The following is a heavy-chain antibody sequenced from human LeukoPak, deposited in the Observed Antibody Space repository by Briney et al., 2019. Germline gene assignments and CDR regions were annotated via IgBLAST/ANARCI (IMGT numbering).Heavy chain of an antibody. D-gene: IGHD5-12*01. CDR3: ARDSYSGYDSEYYFDY. CDR1: GDSVSSNSAA. J-gene: IGHJ4*02. V-gene: IGHV6-1*01. CDR2: TYYRSKWYN. Sequence: SQTLSLTCAISGDSVSSNSAAWNWIRQSPSRGLEWLGRTYYRSKWYNDYAVSVKSRITINPDTSKNQFSLQLNSVTPEDTAVYYCARDSYSGYDSEYYFDYWGQGTLVTVSS.